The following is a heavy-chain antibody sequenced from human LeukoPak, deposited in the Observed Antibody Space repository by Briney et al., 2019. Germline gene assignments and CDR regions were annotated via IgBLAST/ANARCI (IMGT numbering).Heavy chain of an antibody. D-gene: IGHD3-9*01. J-gene: IGHJ4*02. CDR1: GYNFTSYW. V-gene: IGHV5-10-1*01. CDR2: IDPSDSYT. Sequence: GESLKISCKGPGYNFTSYWISWVRQMPGKGLEWMGRIDPSDSYTNYSPSFQGHVTISADKSISTAYLQWSSLKASDTAMYYCARYYDILTGPFDYWGQGTLVTVSS. CDR3: ARYYDILTGPFDY.